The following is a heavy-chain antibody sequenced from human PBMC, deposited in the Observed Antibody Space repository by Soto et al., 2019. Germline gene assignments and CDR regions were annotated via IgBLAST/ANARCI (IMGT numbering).Heavy chain of an antibody. V-gene: IGHV1-69*12. J-gene: IGHJ4*02. CDR2: IIPIFGTA. Sequence: QVQLVQSGAEVKKPRSSVKVSCKASGGTFSSYAISWVRQAPGQGLEWMGGIIPIFGTANYAQKFQGRVTLTADESTSTAHMELSSLRSEDTAVYYCAREAGYNWNDEGGFDYWGQGTLVTVSS. D-gene: IGHD1-1*01. CDR3: AREAGYNWNDEGGFDY. CDR1: GGTFSSYA.